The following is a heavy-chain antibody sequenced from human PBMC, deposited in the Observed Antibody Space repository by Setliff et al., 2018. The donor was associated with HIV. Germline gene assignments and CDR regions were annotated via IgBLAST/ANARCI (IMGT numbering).Heavy chain of an antibody. J-gene: IGHJ4*02. CDR1: GFTFSNYA. CDR3: AKELAASGLGYFDS. Sequence: GGSLRLSCAASGFTFSNYAMSWVRQAPGEGLEWVSAILSTGERTFYADSVKGRFTIPRDNSKNTFYLQMNSLRAEDTAEYYCAKELAASGLGYFDSWGRGILVTVSS. D-gene: IGHD3-22*01. V-gene: IGHV3-23*01. CDR2: ILSTGERT.